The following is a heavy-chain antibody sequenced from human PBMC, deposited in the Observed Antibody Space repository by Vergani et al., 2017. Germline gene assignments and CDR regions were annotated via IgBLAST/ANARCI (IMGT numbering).Heavy chain of an antibody. Sequence: EVQLVESGGGLVQPGGSLTLSCAASGFTFSGSAMHWVRQAPEKGLEWVAHISPDGSATSYVDSVKGRFTISRDNSKNTLYLQMNSLRAEDTAVYYCARDSPLVVPAAIFYYYYGMDVWGQGTTVTVSS. CDR2: ISPDGSAT. D-gene: IGHD2-2*01. CDR1: GFTFSGSA. J-gene: IGHJ6*02. V-gene: IGHV3-7*01. CDR3: ARDSPLVVPAAIFYYYYGMDV.